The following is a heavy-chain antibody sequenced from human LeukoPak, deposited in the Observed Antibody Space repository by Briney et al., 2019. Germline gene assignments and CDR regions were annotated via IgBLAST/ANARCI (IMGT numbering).Heavy chain of an antibody. D-gene: IGHD1-26*01. CDR2: IYSGGST. CDR1: GFTFSSYW. Sequence: GGSLRLSCAASGFTFSSYWMSWVRQAPGKGLEWVSVIYSGGSTYYADSVKGRFTISRDNSKNTLYLQMNSLRAEDTAVYYCARDASIVGELAYWGQGTLVTVSS. CDR3: ARDASIVGELAY. V-gene: IGHV3-66*01. J-gene: IGHJ4*02.